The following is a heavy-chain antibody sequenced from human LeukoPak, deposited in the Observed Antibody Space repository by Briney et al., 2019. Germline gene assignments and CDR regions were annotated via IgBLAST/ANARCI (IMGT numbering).Heavy chain of an antibody. CDR1: GYTFTDDY. Sequence: ASVKVSCKASGYTFTDDYVHWVRQAPGQGLEWMGIINPSGGSTSYAQKFQGRVTMTRDTSTSTVYMELSSLRSEDTAVYYCARGQTPPKIYYYDSSGPRDYFDYWGQGTLVTVSS. V-gene: IGHV1-46*01. CDR3: ARGQTPPKIYYYDSSGPRDYFDY. CDR2: INPSGGST. J-gene: IGHJ4*02. D-gene: IGHD3-22*01.